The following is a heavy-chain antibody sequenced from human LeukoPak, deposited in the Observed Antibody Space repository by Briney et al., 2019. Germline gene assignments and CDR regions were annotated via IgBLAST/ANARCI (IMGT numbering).Heavy chain of an antibody. CDR2: VYHSGST. CDR1: GYSIISDYY. D-gene: IGHD1-20*01. V-gene: IGHV4-38-2*01. CDR3: ARSPSRYNWNFAY. Sequence: SETLSHTCAVSGYSIISDYYWGWIRQSPGKGLEWIGSVYHSGSTHYNPSLKSRVTMSVDTSKNQFSLKLNSVTAADTAVYYCARSPSRYNWNFAYWGQGILVTVAS. J-gene: IGHJ4*02.